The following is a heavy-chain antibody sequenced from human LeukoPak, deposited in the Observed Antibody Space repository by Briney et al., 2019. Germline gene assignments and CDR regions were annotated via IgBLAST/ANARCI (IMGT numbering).Heavy chain of an antibody. CDR1: RYTFTGYY. J-gene: IGHJ4*02. CDR2: INPNSGGT. V-gene: IGHV1-2*02. Sequence: GASVKVSCKASRYTFTGYYIHWVGQAHGQGLEWMGWINPNSGGTSYAQKFQGRVTMTRDTSISTAYMELGSLRSDDTAVYYCARVCVASDSSEGGDYWGQGPLVTVSS. CDR3: ARVCVASDSSEGGDY. D-gene: IGHD3-22*01.